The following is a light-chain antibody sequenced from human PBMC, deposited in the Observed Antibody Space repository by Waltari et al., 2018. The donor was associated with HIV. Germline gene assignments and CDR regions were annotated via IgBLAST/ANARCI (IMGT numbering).Light chain of an antibody. V-gene: IGKV3-11*01. CDR1: QSIYVH. J-gene: IGKJ4*01. CDR3: QHRSSWPPT. CDR2: DSS. Sequence: EIVLTQSPATLSLSPGQRATLSCRASQSIYVHLCWYQHNPGQPPRLLVYDSSKRVTDIPARFSGSGSGANFTLTISSLEPEDFAVYYCQHRSSWPPTFGGGTRIEI.